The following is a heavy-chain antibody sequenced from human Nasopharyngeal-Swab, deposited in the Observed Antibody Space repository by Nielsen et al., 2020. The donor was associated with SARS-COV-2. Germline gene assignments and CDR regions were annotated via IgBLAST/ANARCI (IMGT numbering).Heavy chain of an antibody. V-gene: IGHV5-51*01. CDR2: IYPGDSDT. J-gene: IGHJ6*02. CDR1: GYSFTSYW. CDR3: ARHPVMTVYGSGSYYYYYGMDV. D-gene: IGHD3-10*01. Sequence: GESLKISCKGSGYSFTSYWIGWVRQMPGKGLAWMGIIYPGDSDTRYSPSFQGQVTISADKSISTAYLQWSSLKASDTAMYYCARHPVMTVYGSGSYYYYYGMDVWGQGTTVTVSS.